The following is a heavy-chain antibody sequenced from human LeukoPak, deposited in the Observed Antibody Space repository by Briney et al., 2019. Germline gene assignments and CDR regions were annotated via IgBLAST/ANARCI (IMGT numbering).Heavy chain of an antibody. D-gene: IGHD3-22*01. V-gene: IGHV3-23*01. CDR2: ITGSGGHT. Sequence: GGSLRLSCAASGFTFSTYAMSWVRQVPGEGLEWVSAITGSGGHTYSADSVKGRFTISRDNSKNTLYLQMNSLRAEDTAVYYCAKDPRGYDNGAYGRGAFDIWGQGTMVTVSS. J-gene: IGHJ3*02. CDR3: AKDPRGYDNGAYGRGAFDI. CDR1: GFTFSTYA.